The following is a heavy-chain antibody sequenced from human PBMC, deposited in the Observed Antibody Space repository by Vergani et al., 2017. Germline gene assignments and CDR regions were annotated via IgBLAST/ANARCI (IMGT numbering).Heavy chain of an antibody. V-gene: IGHV3-30*02. Sequence: VQLVESGGGLVKPGWSLRLSCATSGFTLSNYDMQWIRQGPGKGLEFVAFIQFDGSNQYYADSVKGRFTLSRDFSKNTLYLQMNSLRTDDTATYYCAKHFRGWGIDYWCQGTQVIVSS. J-gene: IGHJ4*02. D-gene: IGHD3-16*01. CDR2: IQFDGSNQ. CDR3: AKHFRGWGIDY. CDR1: GFTLSNYD.